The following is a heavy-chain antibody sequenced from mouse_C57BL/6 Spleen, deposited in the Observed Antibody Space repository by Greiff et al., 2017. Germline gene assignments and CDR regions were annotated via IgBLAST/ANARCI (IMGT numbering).Heavy chain of an antibody. CDR3: ARQSRGDYFDY. CDR2: ISSGGSYT. Sequence: DVHLVESGGDLVKPGGSLKLSCAASGFTFSSYGMSWVRQTPDKRLEWVATISSGGSYTYYPDSVKGRFTISRDNAKNTLYLQMSSLKSEDTAMYYCARQSRGDYFDYWGQGTTLTVSS. V-gene: IGHV5-6*01. CDR1: GFTFSSYG. J-gene: IGHJ2*01. D-gene: IGHD3-3*01.